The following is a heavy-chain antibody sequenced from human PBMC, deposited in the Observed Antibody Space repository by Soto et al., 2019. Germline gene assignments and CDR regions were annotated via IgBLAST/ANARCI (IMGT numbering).Heavy chain of an antibody. D-gene: IGHD2-2*01. CDR1: GYTFTGYY. J-gene: IGHJ6*02. CDR3: ARERYQVISDGMDV. Sequence: QVQLVQSGAEVKTPGASVRVSCKASGYTFTGYYIHWVREAPGQGLEWMGWINPQTGGTSYGQMFQGRVTLSRDTSINTAYLELSRLRFDDAAVYFCARERYQVISDGMDVWGQGTTVTVSS. CDR2: INPQTGGT. V-gene: IGHV1-2*02.